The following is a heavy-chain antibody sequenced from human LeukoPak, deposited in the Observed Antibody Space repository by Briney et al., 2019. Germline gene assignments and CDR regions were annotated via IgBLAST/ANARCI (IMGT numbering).Heavy chain of an antibody. Sequence: SETLSLTCTVSGGSISSGDYYWSWIRQPPGKGPEWIGYIYYSGSTYYNPSLKSRVTISVDTSKNQFSLKLSSVTAADTAVYYCANDYGGTEAFDIWGQGTMVTVSS. CDR1: GGSISSGDYY. J-gene: IGHJ3*02. CDR3: ANDYGGTEAFDI. D-gene: IGHD4-23*01. CDR2: IYYSGST. V-gene: IGHV4-30-4*08.